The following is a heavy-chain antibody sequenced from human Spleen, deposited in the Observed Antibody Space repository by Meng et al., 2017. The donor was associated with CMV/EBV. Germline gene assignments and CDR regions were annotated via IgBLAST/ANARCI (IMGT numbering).Heavy chain of an antibody. D-gene: IGHD3-3*01. V-gene: IGHV3-74*03. CDR1: GFILEHYW. Sequence: LSCAGSGFILEHYWMHWIRQYPGKGLVWVSRMNTDGSSTTYADSVKGRFTMSRDNAKNTVYLQMNSLRAEDTAVYFCARENYDSADYWGQGTLVTVSS. CDR2: MNTDGSST. CDR3: ARENYDSADY. J-gene: IGHJ4*02.